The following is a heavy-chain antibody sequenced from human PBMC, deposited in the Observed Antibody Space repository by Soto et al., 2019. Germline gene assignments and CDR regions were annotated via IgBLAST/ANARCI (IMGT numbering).Heavy chain of an antibody. Sequence: ASVKVSCKASGYTFTSYAMHWVRQAPGQKLEWKGWINAGNGNTKYSQKFQGRVTITRDTSASTAYMELSSLRSEDTAVYYCARSLPGGIAVAGTLDYWGQGTLVTVSS. CDR1: GYTFTSYA. V-gene: IGHV1-3*01. CDR2: INAGNGNT. J-gene: IGHJ4*02. D-gene: IGHD6-19*01. CDR3: ARSLPGGIAVAGTLDY.